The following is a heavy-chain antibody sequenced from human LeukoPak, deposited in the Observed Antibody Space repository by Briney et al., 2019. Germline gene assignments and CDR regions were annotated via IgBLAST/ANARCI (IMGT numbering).Heavy chain of an antibody. Sequence: GATVKVSCKASGYTFTTYYIHWVRQAPGQGLEWMGIISPSGGSTSYAQKFQGRVTMTRDTSTSTVYMELSRLRSDDTAVYYCARDRNIFRYSSSSGRSWFDPWGQGTLVTVSS. D-gene: IGHD6-6*01. CDR1: GYTFTTYY. CDR3: ARDRNIFRYSSSSGRSWFDP. J-gene: IGHJ5*02. V-gene: IGHV1-46*01. CDR2: ISPSGGST.